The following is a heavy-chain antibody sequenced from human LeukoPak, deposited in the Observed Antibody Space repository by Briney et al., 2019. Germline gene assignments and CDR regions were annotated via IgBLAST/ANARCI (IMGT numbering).Heavy chain of an antibody. Sequence: GASVKVSCKAPGYTLSKLSIHWVRPPSGKGLEWMGPFDPEDGGTIYAQELHGIATMTADTSTDTAYMELSSLTSDDTAVYYCVTDRYTTTDDNNFEPQGAYWGQGTLVTVSS. V-gene: IGHV1-24*01. CDR3: VTDRYTTTDDNNFEPQGAY. CDR2: FDPEDGGT. J-gene: IGHJ4*02. CDR1: GYTLSKLS. D-gene: IGHD5-24*01.